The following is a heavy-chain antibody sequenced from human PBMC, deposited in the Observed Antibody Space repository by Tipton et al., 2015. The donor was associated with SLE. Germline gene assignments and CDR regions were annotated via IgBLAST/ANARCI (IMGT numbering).Heavy chain of an antibody. J-gene: IGHJ4*02. D-gene: IGHD6-19*01. V-gene: IGHV4-59*12. CDR2: IYYSGST. CDR1: GGSISNYY. Sequence: LRLSCTVSGGSISNYYWSWIRQPPGKGLEWIGHIYYSGSTNYNPSLKSRVTISVDTSKNQFSLKLSSVTAADTAVYYCARDSDSSGWSLDYWGQGTLVTVSS. CDR3: ARDSDSSGWSLDY.